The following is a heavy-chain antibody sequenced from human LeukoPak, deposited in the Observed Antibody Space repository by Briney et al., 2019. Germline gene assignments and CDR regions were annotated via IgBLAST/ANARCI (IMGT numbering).Heavy chain of an antibody. J-gene: IGHJ5*02. CDR1: GGSISSSSYY. D-gene: IGHD3-9*01. Sequence: SETLSLTCTVSGGSISSSSYYWGWIRQPPGKGLEWIGSIYYSGSTYYNPSLKSRVTISVDTSKNQFSLKLSSVTAADTAVYYCARLGFYDILTGYYPPGGWFDPWGQGTLVTVSS. CDR2: IYYSGST. V-gene: IGHV4-39*01. CDR3: ARLGFYDILTGYYPPGGWFDP.